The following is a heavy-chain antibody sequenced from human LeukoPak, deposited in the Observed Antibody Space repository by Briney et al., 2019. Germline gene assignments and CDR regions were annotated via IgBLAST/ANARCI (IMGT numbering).Heavy chain of an antibody. D-gene: IGHD6-19*01. J-gene: IGHJ3*02. Sequence: GGSLRLSCAASGFTFSSYAMHWVRQAPGKGLEWVAVISYDGSNKYYADSVKGRFTISRDNSKNTLYLQMNSLRAEDTAVYYCARAGPAVAGISSAFDIRGQGTMVTVSS. CDR2: ISYDGSNK. CDR3: ARAGPAVAGISSAFDI. V-gene: IGHV3-30-3*01. CDR1: GFTFSSYA.